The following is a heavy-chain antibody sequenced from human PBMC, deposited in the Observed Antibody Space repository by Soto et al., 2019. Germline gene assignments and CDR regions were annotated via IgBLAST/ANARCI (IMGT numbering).Heavy chain of an antibody. CDR1: GGTFSSYA. D-gene: IGHD6-13*01. Sequence: SVSVSCKASGGTFSSYAISWVRQAPGQGLEWMGGIIPIFGTANYAQKFQGRVTITADESTSTAYMELSSLRSEDTAVYYCARDLSSTRPLLSRLPPMDVWGQGTTVTVSS. V-gene: IGHV1-69*13. J-gene: IGHJ6*02. CDR2: IIPIFGTA. CDR3: ARDLSSTRPLLSRLPPMDV.